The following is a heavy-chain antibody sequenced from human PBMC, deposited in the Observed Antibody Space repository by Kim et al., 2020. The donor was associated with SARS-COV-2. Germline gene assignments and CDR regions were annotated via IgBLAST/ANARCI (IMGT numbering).Heavy chain of an antibody. J-gene: IGHJ4*02. CDR3: AQRREAAVDY. V-gene: IGHV1-46*01. D-gene: IGHD6-13*01. CDR2: ST. Sequence: STSYAQKFQGRVTMTRDTSTSTVYMELSSLRSEDTAVYYCAQRREAAVDYWGQGTLVTVSS.